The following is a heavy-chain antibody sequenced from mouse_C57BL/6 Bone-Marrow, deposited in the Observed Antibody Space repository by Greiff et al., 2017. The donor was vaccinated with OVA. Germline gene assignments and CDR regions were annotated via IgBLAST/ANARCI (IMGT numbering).Heavy chain of an antibody. CDR1: GYTFTSYW. Sequence: QQPGAELVMPGASVKLSCKASGYTFTSYWMHWVKQRPGQGLEWIGEIDPSDSYTNYNQKFKGKSTLTVDKSSSTAYMQLSSLTSEDSAVYYCARSYDYAMDYWGQGTSVTVSS. CDR3: ARSYDYAMDY. J-gene: IGHJ4*01. CDR2: IDPSDSYT. D-gene: IGHD2-3*01. V-gene: IGHV1-69*01.